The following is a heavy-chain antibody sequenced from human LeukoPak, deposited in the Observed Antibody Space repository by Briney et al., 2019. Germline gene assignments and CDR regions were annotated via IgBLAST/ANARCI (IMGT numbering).Heavy chain of an antibody. V-gene: IGHV4-30-2*01. D-gene: IGHD3-3*01. CDR3: ARDMYYDFWSGYGTVYNWFDP. CDR2: IYHSGST. CDR1: GGSISSGGYY. Sequence: PSETLSLTCTGSGGSISSGGYYWSWIRQPPGKGLEWIGYIYHSGSTYYNPSLKSRVTISVDRSKNQFSLKLSSVTAADTAVYYCARDMYYDFWSGYGTVYNWFDPWGQGTLVTVSS. J-gene: IGHJ5*02.